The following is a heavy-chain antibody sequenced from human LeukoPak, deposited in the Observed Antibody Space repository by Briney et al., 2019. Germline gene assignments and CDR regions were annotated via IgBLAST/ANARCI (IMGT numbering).Heavy chain of an antibody. CDR1: GGSFSGYY. Sequence: SETLSLTCAVCGGSFSGYYWSWIRQPPGKGLEWIGEINHSGSTNYNPSLKSRVTISVDTSKNQFSLKLSSVTAADTAVYYCARNLGAVLRFLEWLSPNDAFDIWGQGTMVTVSS. CDR2: INHSGST. J-gene: IGHJ3*02. D-gene: IGHD3-3*01. V-gene: IGHV4-34*01. CDR3: ARNLGAVLRFLEWLSPNDAFDI.